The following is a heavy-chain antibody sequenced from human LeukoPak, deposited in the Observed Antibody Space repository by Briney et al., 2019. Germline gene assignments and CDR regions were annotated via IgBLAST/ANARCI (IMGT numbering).Heavy chain of an antibody. J-gene: IGHJ4*02. CDR3: ATDYTDYSLDY. D-gene: IGHD4-11*01. CDR1: GYTFTGYY. V-gene: IGHV1-8*02. CDR2: MNPNSGNT. Sequence: GSVKVSCKASGYTFTGYYMHWVRQAPGQGLEWMGWMNPNSGNTGYAQKFQGRVTMTRNTSISTAYMELSSLRYEDTAVYYCATDYTDYSLDYWGQGTLVTVSS.